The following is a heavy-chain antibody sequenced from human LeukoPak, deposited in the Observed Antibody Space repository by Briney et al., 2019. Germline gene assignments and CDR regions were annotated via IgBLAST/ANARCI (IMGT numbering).Heavy chain of an antibody. J-gene: IGHJ5*02. CDR3: ARGVPDYGPTWWLDP. Sequence: PSQTRSLTCTLSGGSLSSGGYYWSWIRQHPGKGLEWFGYIYYSGSTYYNLSLKSRVTISVDTSKNQFSLKLSSVTAADTAVYYCARGVPDYGPTWWLDPWGQGTLVTVSS. D-gene: IGHD4-17*01. CDR2: IYYSGST. V-gene: IGHV4-31*03. CDR1: GGSLSSGGYY.